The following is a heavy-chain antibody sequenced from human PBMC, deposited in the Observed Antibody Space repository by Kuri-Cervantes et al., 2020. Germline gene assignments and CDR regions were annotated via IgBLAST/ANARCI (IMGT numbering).Heavy chain of an antibody. CDR1: GFTFSSYA. D-gene: IGHD6-13*01. Sequence: GGSLRLSCAASGFTFSSYAMHWVRQAPGKGLEWVAVISYDGSNKYYADSVKGRFTISRDNAKNSLYLQMNSLRAEDTAVYYCAREGGIAAAGRYWYFDLWGRGTLVTVSS. J-gene: IGHJ2*01. V-gene: IGHV3-30*07. CDR2: ISYDGSNK. CDR3: AREGGIAAAGRYWYFDL.